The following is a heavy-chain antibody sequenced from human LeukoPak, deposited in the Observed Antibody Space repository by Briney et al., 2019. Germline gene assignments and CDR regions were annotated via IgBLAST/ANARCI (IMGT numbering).Heavy chain of an antibody. CDR3: ARVGFSKWFDP. V-gene: IGHV4-59*01. J-gene: IGHJ5*02. D-gene: IGHD3-10*01. CDR2: IYYSGST. CDR1: GGPISSYY. Sequence: SETLSLTCTVSGGPISSYYWSWIRQPPGKGLEWIGYIYYSGSTNYNPSLKSRVTISVDTSKNQFSLKLSSVTAADTAVYYCARVGFSKWFDPWGQGTLVTVSS.